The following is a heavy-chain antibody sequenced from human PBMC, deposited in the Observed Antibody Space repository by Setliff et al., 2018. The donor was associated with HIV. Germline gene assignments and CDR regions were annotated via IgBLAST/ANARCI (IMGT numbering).Heavy chain of an antibody. D-gene: IGHD6-13*01. J-gene: IGHJ4*02. CDR1: GGSIGSYC. CDR3: ARRSGAAVFYYFDY. CDR2: ICYSATT. Sequence: PSETLSLTCTVSGGSIGSYCWSWIRQPPGKGLEWIGTICYSATTNYNPSLKNRVAISVDTSKNQFFLKLTSVTPADTAVYYCARRSGAAVFYYFDYWGQGTLVTVSS. V-gene: IGHV4-59*01.